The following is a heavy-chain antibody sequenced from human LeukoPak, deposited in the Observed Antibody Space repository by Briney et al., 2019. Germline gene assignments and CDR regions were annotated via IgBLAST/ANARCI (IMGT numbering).Heavy chain of an antibody. CDR3: ARDSAPKTTNYYYMDV. CDR2: ISYDGSNK. J-gene: IGHJ6*03. Sequence: PGGSLRLSCAASGFTLSSYGMHWVRQAPGKGLEWVAVISYDGSNKYYADFVKGRFTISRDNSKNTLYLQMNSLRAEDTAVYYCARDSAPKTTNYYYMDVWGKGTTVTVSS. D-gene: IGHD1-7*01. CDR1: GFTLSSYG. V-gene: IGHV3-30*03.